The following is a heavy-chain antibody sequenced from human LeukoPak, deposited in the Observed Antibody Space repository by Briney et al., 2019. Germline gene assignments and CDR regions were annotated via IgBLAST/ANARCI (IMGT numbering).Heavy chain of an antibody. V-gene: IGHV4-59*01. J-gene: IGHJ4*02. CDR2: IYYSGST. Sequence: SETLSLTCTVSGGSISSYYWSWIRQPPGKGLEWIGYIYYSGSTNYNPSLKSRVTISVDTSKNQFSLKLSSVTAADTAVYYCARGPAGTVGYWGQGTLVTVSS. CDR1: GGSISSYY. D-gene: IGHD6-13*01. CDR3: ARGPAGTVGY.